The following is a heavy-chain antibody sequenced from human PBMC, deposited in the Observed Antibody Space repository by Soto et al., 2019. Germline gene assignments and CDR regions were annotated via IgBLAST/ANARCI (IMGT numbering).Heavy chain of an antibody. V-gene: IGHV1-69*13. D-gene: IGHD6-6*01. CDR3: ARDPYSSSSNRFDP. CDR1: GGTFSSYA. J-gene: IGHJ5*02. Sequence: GASVKVSCKASGGTFSSYAISWVRQAPGQGLEWMGGIIPIFGTANYAQKFQGRVTITADESTSTAYMELSSLRSEDTAVYYCARDPYSSSSNRFDPWGQGTLVTVSS. CDR2: IIPIFGTA.